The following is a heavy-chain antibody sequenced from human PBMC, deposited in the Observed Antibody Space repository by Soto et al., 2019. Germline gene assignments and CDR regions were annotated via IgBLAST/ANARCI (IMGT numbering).Heavy chain of an antibody. CDR1: GFTFSSYS. D-gene: IGHD2-15*01. J-gene: IGHJ4*02. CDR2: ISSSSSYI. CDR3: ARTREYCSGGSCYFDY. V-gene: IGHV3-21*01. Sequence: GGSLRLSCAASGFTFSSYSMNWVRQAPGKGLEWVSSISSSSSYIYYADSVKGRFTISRDNAKNSLYLQMNSLRAEDTAVYYCARTREYCSGGSCYFDYWGQGTLVTVSS.